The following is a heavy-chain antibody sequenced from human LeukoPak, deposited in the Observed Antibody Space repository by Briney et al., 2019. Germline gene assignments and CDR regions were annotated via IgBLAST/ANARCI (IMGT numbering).Heavy chain of an antibody. D-gene: IGHD6-13*01. CDR2: IYYSGST. V-gene: IGHV4-39*01. CDR1: GGSISSSSYY. J-gene: IGHJ6*03. Sequence: KASETLSLTCTVSGGSISSSSYYWGWIRQPPGKGLEWIGSIYYSGSTYYNPSLKSRVTISVDTSKNQFSLKLSSVTAADTAVYYCAGTSKIAAAGTEGGGRYYYYMDVWGKGTTVTISS. CDR3: AGTSKIAAAGTEGGGRYYYYMDV.